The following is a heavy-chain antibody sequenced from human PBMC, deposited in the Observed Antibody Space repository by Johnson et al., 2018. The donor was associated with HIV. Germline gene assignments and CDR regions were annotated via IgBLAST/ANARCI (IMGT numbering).Heavy chain of an antibody. Sequence: VQLVESGGGLVQPGRSLRLSCAASGFTFDDYAMHWVRQAPGKGLEWVSGISGNSGSIGYAYSVRGRFTISRDNAKNSLYLQMNSLRAEDTALYYCAKVYYDSSGYGAFDIWGQGTMVTVSS. D-gene: IGHD3-22*01. V-gene: IGHV3-9*01. J-gene: IGHJ3*02. CDR3: AKVYYDSSGYGAFDI. CDR1: GFTFDDYA. CDR2: ISGNSGSI.